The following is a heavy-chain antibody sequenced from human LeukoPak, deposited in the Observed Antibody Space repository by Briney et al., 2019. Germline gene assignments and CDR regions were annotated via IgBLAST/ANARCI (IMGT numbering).Heavy chain of an antibody. CDR2: IYTNGST. Sequence: SETLSLTCTVSGGSISIYYWSWIRQPAGKGLEWIGHIYTNGSTKYKSSLKSRVTMSVDTTKNQLSLKLSSVTAADTAVYYCARAWGSYSGYDQNWFDPRGQGTLVTVSS. CDR3: ARAWGSYSGYDQNWFDP. V-gene: IGHV4-4*07. D-gene: IGHD5-12*01. CDR1: GGSISIYY. J-gene: IGHJ5*02.